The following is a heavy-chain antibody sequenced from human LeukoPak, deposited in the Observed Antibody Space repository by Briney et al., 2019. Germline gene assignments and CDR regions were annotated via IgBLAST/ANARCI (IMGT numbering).Heavy chain of an antibody. Sequence: SETLSLTCTVSGYSISSGYYWGWIRQPPGKGLEWTGSVYHSGRTYYNPSLKSRVTISVDTSKNQFSLKLSSVTAADTAVYYCAREGDSGSVGWFDPWGQGTLVTVSS. CDR1: GYSISSGYY. V-gene: IGHV4-38-2*02. J-gene: IGHJ5*02. CDR3: AREGDSGSVGWFDP. CDR2: VYHSGRT. D-gene: IGHD6-25*01.